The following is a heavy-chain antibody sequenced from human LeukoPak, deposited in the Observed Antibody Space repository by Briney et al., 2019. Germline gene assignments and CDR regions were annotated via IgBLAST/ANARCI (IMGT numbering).Heavy chain of an antibody. J-gene: IGHJ4*02. CDR2: IKKDGSEK. D-gene: IGHD3-22*01. V-gene: IGHV3-7*01. CDR1: GFSFSNAW. Sequence: LGGSLRLSCAASGFSFSNAWMSWVRQTPGKGLEWVANIKKDGSEKYYVDSVKGRFTISRDNAKNSLYLQMNSLRAEDTAVYYCARDLYRIVVVPHYFDYWGQGTLVTVSS. CDR3: ARDLYRIVVVPHYFDY.